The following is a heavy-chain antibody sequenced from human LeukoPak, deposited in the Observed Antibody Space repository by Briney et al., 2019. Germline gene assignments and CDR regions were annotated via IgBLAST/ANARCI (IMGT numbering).Heavy chain of an antibody. CDR2: INPNSGGT. Sequence: ASVKVSCKASGYTFTGYYMHWVRQAPGQGLEWMGWINPNSGGTNYAQKFQGRVTMTRDTSISTAYMELSRLRSDDTAVYYCARVVTEYYDSSGYYPPYYYYYYMDVWGKGTTVTVSS. CDR3: ARVVTEYYDSSGYYPPYYYYYYMDV. V-gene: IGHV1-2*02. CDR1: GYTFTGYY. D-gene: IGHD3-22*01. J-gene: IGHJ6*03.